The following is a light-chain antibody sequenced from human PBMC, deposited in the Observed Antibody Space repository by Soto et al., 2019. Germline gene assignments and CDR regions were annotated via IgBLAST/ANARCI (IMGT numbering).Light chain of an antibody. Sequence: EVVLTQSPGTLSLSPGERATLSCRASQSVSSSYLAWYQQKPGQAPKVLIYRASSRATGIPDRFSGSGSGTDFTLTISRLEPEDFAVYYCQHRETFGQGTKVDIK. CDR1: QSVSSSY. V-gene: IGKV3-20*01. CDR2: RAS. CDR3: QHRET. J-gene: IGKJ1*01.